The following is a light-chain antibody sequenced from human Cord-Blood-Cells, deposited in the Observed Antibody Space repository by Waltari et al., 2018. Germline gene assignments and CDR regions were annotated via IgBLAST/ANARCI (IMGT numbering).Light chain of an antibody. CDR3: QVWDSSSDPPGV. Sequence: SYVLTQPPSVSVAPGKTARITCGGNNIGRKSVHRDQQKPGQAPVVVDYDDSDRPSGIPELFSGSRSWNTATLTISSVEAVDEADYYCQVWDSSSDPPGVFGGGTKLTVL. J-gene: IGLJ2*01. V-gene: IGLV3-21*03. CDR1: NIGRKS. CDR2: DDS.